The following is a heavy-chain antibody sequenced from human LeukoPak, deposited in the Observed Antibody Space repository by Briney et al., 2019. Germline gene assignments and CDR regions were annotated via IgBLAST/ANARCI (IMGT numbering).Heavy chain of an antibody. D-gene: IGHD6-13*01. CDR2: INHSGST. V-gene: IGHV4-34*01. CDR3: ARRGSSSFYYYYMDV. CDR1: GGSFSGYY. Sequence: TSETLSLTCAVYGGSFSGYYWTWIRQPPGKGLEWIGEINHSGSTNYNPSLKSRVTISVDTSKNQFSLKLSSVTAADTAVYYCARRGSSSFYYYYMDVWGKGTPVTVSS. J-gene: IGHJ6*03.